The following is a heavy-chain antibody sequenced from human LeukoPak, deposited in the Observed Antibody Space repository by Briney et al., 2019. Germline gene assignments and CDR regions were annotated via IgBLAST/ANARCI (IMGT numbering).Heavy chain of an antibody. Sequence: ASVKVSCKASGYTFTGYYMHWVRQAPGQGLEWMGWINPNSGGTNYAQKFQGRVTMTRDTSISTAYMELSRLRSDDTAVYYCARDVGYGGHNWFDPWGQGTLVTVSS. CDR2: INPNSGGT. J-gene: IGHJ5*02. V-gene: IGHV1-2*02. CDR1: GYTFTGYY. CDR3: ARDVGYGGHNWFDP. D-gene: IGHD4-23*01.